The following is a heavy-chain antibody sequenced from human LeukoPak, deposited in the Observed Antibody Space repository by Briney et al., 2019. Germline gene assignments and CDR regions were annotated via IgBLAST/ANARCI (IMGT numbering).Heavy chain of an antibody. J-gene: IGHJ3*02. D-gene: IGHD2/OR15-2a*01. CDR3: ARAPVTAFSAAPHEPFDI. Sequence: SETLSLTCTVSGGSINRDTYNWGWIRQPPGKGLEWIGSIYFLGTTYYKPSLESRLTLSVDTSTNQFSLRLTSVTAADTALYYCARAPVTAFSAAPHEPFDIWGQGRVVIVSS. V-gene: IGHV4-39*07. CDR1: GGSINRDTYN. CDR2: IYFLGTT.